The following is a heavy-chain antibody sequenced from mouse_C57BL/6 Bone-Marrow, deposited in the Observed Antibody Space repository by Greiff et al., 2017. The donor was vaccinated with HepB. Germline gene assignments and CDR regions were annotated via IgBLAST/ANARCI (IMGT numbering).Heavy chain of an antibody. CDR1: GYTFTSYW. CDR2: IHPSDSDT. Sequence: QVQLQQPGAELVKPGASVKVSCKASGYTFTSYWMHWVKQRPGQGLEWIGRIHPSDSDTNYNQKFKGKATLTVDKSSSTAYMQLSSLTSEDAAVYDCAIQPGSSLYFDYWGQGTTLTVSS. V-gene: IGHV1-74*01. J-gene: IGHJ2*01. D-gene: IGHD1-1*01. CDR3: AIQPGSSLYFDY.